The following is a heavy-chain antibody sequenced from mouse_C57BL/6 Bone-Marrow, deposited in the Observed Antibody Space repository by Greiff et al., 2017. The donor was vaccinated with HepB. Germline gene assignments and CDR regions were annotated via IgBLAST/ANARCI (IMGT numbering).Heavy chain of an antibody. CDR1: GFTFSSYA. D-gene: IGHD2-5*01. V-gene: IGHV5-9-1*02. CDR3: TRDPAIVTTLYYYAMDY. J-gene: IGHJ4*01. CDR2: ISSGGDYI. Sequence: EVQWVESGEGLVKPGGSLKLSCAASGFTFSSYAMSWVRQTPEKRLEWVAYISSGGDYIYYADTVKGRFTISRDNARNTLYLQMSSLKSEDTAMYYCTRDPAIVTTLYYYAMDYWGQGTSVTVSS.